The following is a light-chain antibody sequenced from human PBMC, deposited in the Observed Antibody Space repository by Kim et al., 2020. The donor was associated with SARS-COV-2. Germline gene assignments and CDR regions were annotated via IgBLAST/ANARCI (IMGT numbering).Light chain of an antibody. CDR3: QQYYTTPQT. CDR1: QSVLFTSNNKNY. CDR2: WAS. V-gene: IGKV4-1*01. Sequence: ATINCKSSQSVLFTSNNKNYLSWYQQKPGQPPKLLIYWASTRESGVPDRFSGSGSGTDFTLTISSLQAEDVATYYCQQYYTTPQTFGGGTKVEIK. J-gene: IGKJ4*01.